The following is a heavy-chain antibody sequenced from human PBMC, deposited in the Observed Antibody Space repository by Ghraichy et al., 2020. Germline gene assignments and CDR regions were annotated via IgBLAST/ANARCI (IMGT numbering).Heavy chain of an antibody. Sequence: SETLSLTCTVSGGSISSSSYYWGWIRQPPGKGLEWIGSIYYSGSTYYNPSLKSRVTISVDTSKNQFSLKLSSVTAADTAVYYCASTGSRGGGSYSDYWGQGTLVTVSS. V-gene: IGHV4-39*01. CDR1: GGSISSSSYY. J-gene: IGHJ4*02. D-gene: IGHD1-26*01. CDR3: ASTGSRGGGSYSDY. CDR2: IYYSGST.